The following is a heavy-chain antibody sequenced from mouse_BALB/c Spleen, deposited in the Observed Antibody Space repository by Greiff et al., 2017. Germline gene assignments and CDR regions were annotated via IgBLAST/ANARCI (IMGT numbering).Heavy chain of an antibody. CDR3: TRRRYYGSYWYFDV. J-gene: IGHJ1*01. Sequence: QSGGGLVQPGGSMKLSCVASGFTFSNYWMNWVRQSPEKGLEWVAEIRLKSNNYATHYAESVKGRFTISRDDSKSSVYLQMNNLRAEDTGIYYCTRRRYYGSYWYFDVWGAGTTVTVSS. CDR2: IRLKSNNYAT. CDR1: GFTFSNYW. D-gene: IGHD1-1*01. V-gene: IGHV6-6*02.